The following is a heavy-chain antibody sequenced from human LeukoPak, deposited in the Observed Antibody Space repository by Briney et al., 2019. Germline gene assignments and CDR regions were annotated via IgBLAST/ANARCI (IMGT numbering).Heavy chain of an antibody. CDR1: GASISSGTYY. J-gene: IGHJ3*02. D-gene: IGHD3-9*01. Sequence: SETLSLTCTVSGASISSGTYYWSWIRQHPGKGLEWIGYIYYNRSIYYNPSLKSRVTISVDTSKNQFSLKLSSVTAADTAVYYCARGPLYYDILTGYYTLIAFDIWGQGTMVTVSS. CDR3: ARGPLYYDILTGYYTLIAFDI. CDR2: IYYNRSI. V-gene: IGHV4-31*03.